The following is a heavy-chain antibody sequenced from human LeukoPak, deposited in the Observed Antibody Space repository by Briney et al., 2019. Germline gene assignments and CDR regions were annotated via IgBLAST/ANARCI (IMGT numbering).Heavy chain of an antibody. Sequence: GGSLRLSCSASGFTFSSYSMNWVRQAPGKGLEWVSFISGGSRGIHYADSVKGRFTISRDNAENSLFLQMNSLRAEDTAVYYCARDGGLYYMDVWGKGTTVTVSS. CDR3: ARDGGLYYMDV. D-gene: IGHD2-15*01. CDR2: ISGGSRGI. J-gene: IGHJ6*03. V-gene: IGHV3-48*01. CDR1: GFTFSSYS.